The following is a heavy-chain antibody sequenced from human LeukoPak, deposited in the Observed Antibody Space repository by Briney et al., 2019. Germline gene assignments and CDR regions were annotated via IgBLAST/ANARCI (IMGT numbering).Heavy chain of an antibody. Sequence: PSETLSLTCAVYGGSFGGYYWSWIRQPPGKGLEWIGEINHSGSTNYNPSLKSRVTISVDTSKNQFSLKLSSVTAADTAVYYCARRHDYYYGSGSHNNWFDPWGQGSLVTVSS. V-gene: IGHV4-34*01. CDR2: INHSGST. CDR1: GGSFGGYY. CDR3: ARRHDYYYGSGSHNNWFDP. J-gene: IGHJ5*02. D-gene: IGHD3-10*01.